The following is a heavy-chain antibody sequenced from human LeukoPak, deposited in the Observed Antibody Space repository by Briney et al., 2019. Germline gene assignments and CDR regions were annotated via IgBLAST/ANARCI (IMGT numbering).Heavy chain of an antibody. D-gene: IGHD3-9*01. J-gene: IGHJ6*02. CDR2: ISSSGSTI. CDR3: ARSVQRFDILTGYYTRCGMDV. Sequence: PGGSLRLSCAASGFTFSDYYMSWIRQAPGKGLEWVSYISSSGSTIHYADSVKGRFTISRDNAKNSLYLQMNSLRAEDTAVYYCARSVQRFDILTGYYTRCGMDVWGQGTTVTVSS. V-gene: IGHV3-11*01. CDR1: GFTFSDYY.